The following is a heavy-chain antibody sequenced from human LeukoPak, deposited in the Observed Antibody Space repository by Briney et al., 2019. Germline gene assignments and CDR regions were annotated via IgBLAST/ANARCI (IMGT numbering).Heavy chain of an antibody. D-gene: IGHD4-17*01. CDR3: AREKASTVTYDTFDI. CDR1: GFTFSTYS. V-gene: IGHV3-21*01. CDR2: ISSSSSYI. J-gene: IGHJ3*02. Sequence: GGSLRLSCAGSGFTFSTYSMNWVRQAPGKGLEWVSSISSSSSYIYYADSVKGRFTISRDSAKNSLYLQMNSLRAEDTAVYYCAREKASTVTYDTFDIWGQGTMVTVSS.